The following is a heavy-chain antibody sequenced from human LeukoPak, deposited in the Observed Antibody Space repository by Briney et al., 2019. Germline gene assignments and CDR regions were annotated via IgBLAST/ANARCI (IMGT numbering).Heavy chain of an antibody. CDR2: IRYDGSNK. D-gene: IGHD1-26*01. CDR3: AKDVVGATSWFDP. V-gene: IGHV3-30*02. Sequence: PGGSLRLSCAASGFTFSSYGMHWVRQAPGKGLEWVAFIRYDGSNKYHADSVKGRFTISRDNSKNTLYLQMNSLRAEDTAVYYCAKDVVGATSWFDPWGQGTLVTVSS. J-gene: IGHJ5*02. CDR1: GFTFSSYG.